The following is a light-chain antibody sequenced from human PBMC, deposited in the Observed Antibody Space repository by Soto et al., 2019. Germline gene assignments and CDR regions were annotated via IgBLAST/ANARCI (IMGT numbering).Light chain of an antibody. J-gene: IGLJ2*01. V-gene: IGLV2-8*01. CDR2: EVS. CDR1: RSDVGGYNY. Sequence: QSALTQHPSASGSPGQSVTISFTGTRSDVGGYNYVSWYQQHPGKAPKLKIYEVSKRPSGVRDRFSGSKSGNTASLTVSGLQYEDEDDYYCRSYAVSNKLVVFGGGTKVTVL. CDR3: RSYAVSNKLVV.